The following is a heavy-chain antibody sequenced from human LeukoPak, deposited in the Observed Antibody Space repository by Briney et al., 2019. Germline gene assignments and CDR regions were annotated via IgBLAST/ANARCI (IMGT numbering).Heavy chain of an antibody. V-gene: IGHV4-34*01. CDR2: ISHSGST. J-gene: IGHJ3*02. CDR1: GGSFSGYY. Sequence: ETLSLTCAVYGGSFSGYYWSWIRQPPGKGLEWIGEISHSGSTNYNPSLKSRVTISVDTSKNQFSLKLSSVTAADTAVYYCARSQLKYGSGSYGSHDAFDIWGQGTMVTVSS. CDR3: ARSQLKYGSGSYGSHDAFDI. D-gene: IGHD3-10*01.